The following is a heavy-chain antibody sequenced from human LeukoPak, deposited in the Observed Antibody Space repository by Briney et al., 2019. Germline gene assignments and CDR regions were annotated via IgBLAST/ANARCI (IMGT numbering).Heavy chain of an antibody. Sequence: GGSLRLSCAASGFTFSDYYMNWIRQAPGKGLEWVSYISRSGNTIYYADSVKGRFTVSRDNAKDSLYLQMNSLRVDDTAVYYCARVISGSYGLDYWGQGTLVNVSS. J-gene: IGHJ4*02. CDR1: GFTFSDYY. D-gene: IGHD3-10*01. CDR2: ISRSGNTI. CDR3: ARVISGSYGLDY. V-gene: IGHV3-11*01.